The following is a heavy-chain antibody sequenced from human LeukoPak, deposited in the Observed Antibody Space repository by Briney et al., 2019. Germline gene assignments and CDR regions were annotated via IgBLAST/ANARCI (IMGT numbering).Heavy chain of an antibody. J-gene: IGHJ5*02. V-gene: IGHV4-4*07. CDR2: IYTSGST. CDR3: ARAGYSSSWYPDNWFDP. D-gene: IGHD6-13*01. CDR1: GGSISSYY. Sequence: SETLSLTCTVSGGSISSYYWSWIRQPAGKGLEWIGRIYTSGSTNYNPSLKSRVTMSVDTSKNQFSLKLSSVTAADTAVYYCARAGYSSSWYPDNWFDPWGQGTLVTVSS.